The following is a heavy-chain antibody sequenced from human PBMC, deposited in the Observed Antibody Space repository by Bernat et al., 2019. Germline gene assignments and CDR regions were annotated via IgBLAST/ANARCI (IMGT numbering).Heavy chain of an antibody. Sequence: QVQLVQSGAEVKKPGASVKVSCKASGYTFTSYDINWVRQATGQGLEWMGWMNPNSGNTGYAQKFQGRVTMTKNNSIGTAYMGLRSLRSEDTAVYYCARGRVSVRPPKYSSSWYGLVYWGQGTLVTVSS. V-gene: IGHV1-8*01. J-gene: IGHJ4*02. CDR2: MNPNSGNT. CDR3: ARGRVSVRPPKYSSSWYGLVY. D-gene: IGHD6-13*01. CDR1: GYTFTSYD.